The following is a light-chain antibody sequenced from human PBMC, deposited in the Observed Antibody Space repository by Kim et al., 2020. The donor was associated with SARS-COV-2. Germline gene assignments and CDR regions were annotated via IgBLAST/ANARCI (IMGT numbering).Light chain of an antibody. Sequence: SYELTQPLSVSVALGQTARITCGGNNIGSKNVHWYQQKPGQAPVLFIYRDSNRPSGIPERFSGSNSGNTATLTISRAQAGDEADYYCQVWDSSTWVFGGG. J-gene: IGLJ3*02. CDR2: RDS. CDR3: QVWDSSTWV. CDR1: NIGSKN. V-gene: IGLV3-9*01.